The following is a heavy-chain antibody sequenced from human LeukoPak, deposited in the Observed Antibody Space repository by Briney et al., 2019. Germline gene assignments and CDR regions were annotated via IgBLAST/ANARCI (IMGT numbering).Heavy chain of an antibody. CDR1: GFTFSDYY. D-gene: IGHD6-13*01. CDR2: ISRSSSYT. J-gene: IGHJ4*02. V-gene: IGHV3-11*06. CDR3: ARDGYSSSWYWFDY. Sequence: GGSLRLSCAASGFTFSDYYMSWIRLAPGKGLEWVSYISRSSSYTNYADSVKGRFTISRDNAKNSLYLQMNSLRAEDTAVYYCARDGYSSSWYWFDYWGQGTLVTVSS.